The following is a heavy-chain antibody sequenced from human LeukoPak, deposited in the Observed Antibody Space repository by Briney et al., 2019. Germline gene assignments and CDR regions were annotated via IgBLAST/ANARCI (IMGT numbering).Heavy chain of an antibody. V-gene: IGHV3-23*01. Sequence: GSLRLSCAASGFTIKSYAMYWVLQAPGKGLEWASAIIESGESTYYTDSVKGRFTISRDNSKNTLYLQMNSLRVEDTAVYYCARGGDGYNSPFDYWGQGTPVTVSS. J-gene: IGHJ4*02. CDR2: IIESGEST. D-gene: IGHD5-24*01. CDR1: GFTIKSYA. CDR3: ARGGDGYNSPFDY.